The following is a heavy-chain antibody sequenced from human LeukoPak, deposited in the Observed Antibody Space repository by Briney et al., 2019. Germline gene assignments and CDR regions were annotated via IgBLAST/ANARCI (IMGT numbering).Heavy chain of an antibody. CDR3: ARDPQIGAEYFQH. D-gene: IGHD2/OR15-2a*01. CDR2: IWYDGSNK. Sequence: GRSLRLSCAASGFTFSSYGMHWVRQAPGKGLEWVAVIWYDGSNKYYADSVKGRFTISRDNSKNTLYPQMNSLRAEDTAVYYCARDPQIGAEYFQHWGQGTLVTVSS. J-gene: IGHJ1*01. CDR1: GFTFSSYG. V-gene: IGHV3-33*01.